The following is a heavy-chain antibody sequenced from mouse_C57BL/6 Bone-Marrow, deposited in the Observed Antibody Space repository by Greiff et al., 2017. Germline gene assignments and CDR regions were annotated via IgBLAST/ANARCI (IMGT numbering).Heavy chain of an antibody. Sequence: QVQVKQSGTELVKPGASVKLSCKASGYTFTSYWMHWVKQRPGQGLAWIGNINPSNGGTNYNEQFKSKATLTVDKSSSTAYMQLSSLTSEDSAFYYCARWGLYWGQGTTRTVSS. J-gene: IGHJ2*01. CDR1: GYTFTSYW. CDR2: INPSNGGT. V-gene: IGHV1-53*01. CDR3: ARWGLY.